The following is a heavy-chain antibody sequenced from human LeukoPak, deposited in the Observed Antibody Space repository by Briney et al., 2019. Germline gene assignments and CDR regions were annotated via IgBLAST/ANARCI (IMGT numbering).Heavy chain of an antibody. D-gene: IGHD4-23*01. J-gene: IGHJ6*03. CDR1: GYTVTSYD. V-gene: IGHV1-8*03. CDR2: INPDSGNT. CDR3: ARQTVDYGGNSKAYYYYMDV. Sequence: GASVKVSCKASGYTVTSYDINWVRQATGQGLEWMGWINPDSGNTGYAQKFQGRVTITRNTSISTAYMELSSLRSEDTAVYYCARQTVDYGGNSKAYYYYMDVWGKGTTVTVSS.